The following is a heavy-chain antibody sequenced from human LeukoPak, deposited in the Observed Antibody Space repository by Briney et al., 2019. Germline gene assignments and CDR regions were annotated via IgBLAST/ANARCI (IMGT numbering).Heavy chain of an antibody. Sequence: ASVKVSCKVSGYTLTELSMHWVRQAPGKGLEWMGGFDPEDGETIYAQKFQGRVTMTRDMSTSTVYMELSSLRSEDTAVYYCAREDYDVPTGYSDYWGQGTLVTVSS. D-gene: IGHD3-22*01. J-gene: IGHJ4*02. V-gene: IGHV1-24*01. CDR1: GYTLTELS. CDR3: AREDYDVPTGYSDY. CDR2: FDPEDGET.